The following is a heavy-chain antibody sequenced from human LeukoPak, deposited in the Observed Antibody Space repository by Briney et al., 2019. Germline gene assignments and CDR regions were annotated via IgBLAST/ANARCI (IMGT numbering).Heavy chain of an antibody. Sequence: SETLSLTCTVSGGSISSSSYYWGWIRQPPGKGLEWIGSIYYSGSTYYNPSLKSRVTISVDTSKNQFSLKLSSVTAAGTAVYDCARGPDSDHSGFVPWGQGTLVTVSS. D-gene: IGHD1-26*01. V-gene: IGHV4-39*01. J-gene: IGHJ5*02. CDR1: GGSISSSSYY. CDR2: IYYSGST. CDR3: ARGPDSDHSGFVP.